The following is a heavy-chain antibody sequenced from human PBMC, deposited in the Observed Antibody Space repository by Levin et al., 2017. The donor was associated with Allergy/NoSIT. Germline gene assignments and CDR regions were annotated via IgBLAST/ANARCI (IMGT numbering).Heavy chain of an antibody. CDR3: ARQLGNFWSGYNYFDY. CDR2: ISSTGSTI. V-gene: IGHV3-48*03. D-gene: IGHD3-3*01. Sequence: LSLTCAASGFTFSSYEMNWVRRAPGKGLEWVSYISSTGSTIYSADSVKGRFTISRDNAKNSLYLHMNSLIAEDTAVYYCARQLGNFWSGYNYFDYWGQGTLVTVSS. CDR1: GFTFSSYE. J-gene: IGHJ4*02.